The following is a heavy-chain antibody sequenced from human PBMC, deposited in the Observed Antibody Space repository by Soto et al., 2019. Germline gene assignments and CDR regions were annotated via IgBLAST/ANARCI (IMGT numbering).Heavy chain of an antibody. J-gene: IGHJ6*03. D-gene: IGHD2-15*01. Sequence: SETLSLTCAVYGGSFSGYYWSWIRQPPGKGLEWIGEINHSGSTNYNPSLKSRVTISVDTSKNQFSLKLSSVTAADTAVYYCARGPRVVVVAAPYYYYYYMDVWGKGTTVTVSS. V-gene: IGHV4-34*01. CDR1: GGSFSGYY. CDR2: INHSGST. CDR3: ARGPRVVVVAAPYYYYYYMDV.